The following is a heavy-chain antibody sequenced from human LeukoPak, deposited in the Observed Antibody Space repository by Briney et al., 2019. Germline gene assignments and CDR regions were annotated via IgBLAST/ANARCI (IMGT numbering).Heavy chain of an antibody. Sequence: GGSLRLSCAASGFTFSSYGMHWARQAPGKGLEWVAVIWYDGSNKYYADSVKGRFTISRDNSKNTLYLQMNSLRAEDTAVYYCARDTYYYDSSGPSYYYYGMDVWGQGTTVTVSS. CDR3: ARDTYYYDSSGPSYYYYGMDV. CDR1: GFTFSSYG. D-gene: IGHD3-22*01. CDR2: IWYDGSNK. J-gene: IGHJ6*02. V-gene: IGHV3-33*01.